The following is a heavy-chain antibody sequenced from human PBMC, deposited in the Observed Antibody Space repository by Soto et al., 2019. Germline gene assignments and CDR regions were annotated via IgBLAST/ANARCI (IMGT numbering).Heavy chain of an antibody. J-gene: IGHJ3*02. D-gene: IGHD2-2*01. CDR2: INHSGST. CDR1: GGSFSGYY. Sequence: SETLSLTCAVYGGSFSGYYWSWIRQPPGKGLEWIGEINHSGSTNYNPSLKSRVTISVDTSKNQFSLKLSSVTAADTAVYYCASRPPPYCSSTSCYSADIWGQGTMVTVSS. V-gene: IGHV4-34*01. CDR3: ASRPPPYCSSTSCYSADI.